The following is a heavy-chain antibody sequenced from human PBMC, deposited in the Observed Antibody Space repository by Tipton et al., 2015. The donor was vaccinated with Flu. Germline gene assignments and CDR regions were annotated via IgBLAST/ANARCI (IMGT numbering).Heavy chain of an antibody. CDR2: INQDGSRR. V-gene: IGHV3-7*01. J-gene: IGHJ4*02. CDR1: GLTFSDSW. CDR3: ARESDSLDY. Sequence: SLRLSCAASGLTFSDSWMSWVRQAPGKGLEWVANINQDGSRRCYVDSVKGRFTISRDNAKNSLYLQINSLRAEDTAVYYCARESDSLDYWGQGTLVTVSS. D-gene: IGHD3-22*01.